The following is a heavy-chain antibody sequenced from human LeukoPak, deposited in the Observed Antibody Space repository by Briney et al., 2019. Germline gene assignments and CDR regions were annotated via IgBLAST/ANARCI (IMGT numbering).Heavy chain of an antibody. CDR2: ISSSSSYI. D-gene: IGHD6-6*01. V-gene: IGHV3-21*01. CDR3: ARDSKQLVRTLNY. CDR1: GFTFSSYS. Sequence: LGGSLRLSCAASGFTFSSYSMNWVRQAPGKGLEWVSSISSSSSYIYYADTVKGRFTISRDNAKNSLYLQMNSLRAEDTAVYYCARDSKQLVRTLNYWGQGTLVTVSS. J-gene: IGHJ4*02.